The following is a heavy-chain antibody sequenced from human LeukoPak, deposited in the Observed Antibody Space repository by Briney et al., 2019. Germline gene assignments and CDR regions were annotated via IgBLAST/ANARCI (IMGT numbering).Heavy chain of an antibody. CDR2: IWYDGSNK. J-gene: IGHJ6*02. CDR1: GFTFSSYG. V-gene: IGHV3-33*01. CDR3: ARDPRFSGMDV. Sequence: LPGGSLRHSCAASGFTFSSYGMHWVRQAPGKGLEWVAVIWYDGSNKYYADSVKGRFTISRGNSKNTLYLQMNSLRAEDTAVYYCARDPRFSGMDVWGQGTTVTVSS.